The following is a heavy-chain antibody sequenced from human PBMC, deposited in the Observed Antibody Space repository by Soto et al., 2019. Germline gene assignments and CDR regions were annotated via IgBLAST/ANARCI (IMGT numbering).Heavy chain of an antibody. J-gene: IGHJ4*02. CDR2: IKPDGSAT. CDR1: GFTFGSYW. CDR3: ARAGYCGPGCYYYFDY. Sequence: GGSLRLSCAVSGFTFGSYWMNGVRLIPGKGLEWVAYIKPDGSATYYVDSVKGRFTISRDNAKNSLYLQMNSLRVEDTSVYYCARAGYCGPGCYYYFDYWGQGTLVTVSS. D-gene: IGHD2-21*02. V-gene: IGHV3-7*01.